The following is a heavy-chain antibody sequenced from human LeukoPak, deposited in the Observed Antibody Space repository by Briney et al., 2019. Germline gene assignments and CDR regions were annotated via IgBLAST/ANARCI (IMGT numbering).Heavy chain of an antibody. CDR2: FCDIA. CDR1: GFTFSSSF. CDR3: AKRLNSFAFDI. D-gene: IGHD2-21*01. J-gene: IGHJ3*02. Sequence: PAGSLRLSCEASGFTFSSSFMSWVRQAPGKGLEWVSSFCDIAYYADSVKGRFTISRDNAKNTLDLEIDSLRAEDTAVYYCAKRLNSFAFDIRGQGTMVTVSS. V-gene: IGHV3-23*01.